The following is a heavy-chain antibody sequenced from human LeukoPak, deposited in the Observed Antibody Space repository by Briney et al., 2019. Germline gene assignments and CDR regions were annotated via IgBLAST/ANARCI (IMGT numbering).Heavy chain of an antibody. CDR2: IFYIGST. CDR3: ARHGTSTVPSL. CDR1: GGSISSYY. D-gene: IGHD4-17*01. V-gene: IGHV4-59*08. Sequence: KPSETLSLTCTVSGGSISSYYWSWIRQPPGKGLEWIGYIFYIGSTNCNPSLKSRVTISVDTSKNQFSLQLSSVTAADTAVYYCARHGTSTVPSLWGQGTLVTVSS. J-gene: IGHJ4*02.